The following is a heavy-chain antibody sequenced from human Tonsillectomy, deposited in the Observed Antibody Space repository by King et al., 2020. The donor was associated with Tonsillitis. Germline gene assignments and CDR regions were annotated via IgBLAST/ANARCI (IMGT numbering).Heavy chain of an antibody. D-gene: IGHD3-22*01. Sequence: VQLVESGAEVKKPGASVKVSCKASGYTFTSYGIIWVRQAPGQGLEWMGWISAYNGNTNCAQKLQGRVSMTTDTSTSTAYMELRSLRSDDTAVYYCARVPYYYDSSGYYFYGMDVWGQGTTVTVSS. V-gene: IGHV1-18*04. CDR3: ARVPYYYDSSGYYFYGMDV. CDR2: ISAYNGNT. CDR1: GYTFTSYG. J-gene: IGHJ6*02.